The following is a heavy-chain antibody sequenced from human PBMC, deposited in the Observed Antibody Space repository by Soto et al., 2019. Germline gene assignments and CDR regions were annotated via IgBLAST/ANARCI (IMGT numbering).Heavy chain of an antibody. D-gene: IGHD3-22*01. V-gene: IGHV3-23*01. CDR3: AETGWDSSGYHGFAM. CDR2: ISGNGGST. J-gene: IGHJ3*02. CDR1: GFAFSSYA. Sequence: HPGGSLRLSCAASGFAFSSYAMNWVRQAPGKGLEWVSTISGNGGSTSYADSVKGRFTISRDNSKKTLYLQMNSLRAEDTAIYYCAETGWDSSGYHGFAMWGQGTKVTVSS.